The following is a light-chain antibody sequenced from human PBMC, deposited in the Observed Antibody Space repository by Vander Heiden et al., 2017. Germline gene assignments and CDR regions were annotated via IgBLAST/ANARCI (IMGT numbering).Light chain of an antibody. CDR2: DAS. J-gene: IGKJ4*01. V-gene: IGKV1-33*01. Sequence: DIQMTQSPSSLSASVGDRVTITCQASQDISNYLNRYQQKPGKAPKLLIYDASNLETGVPSRFSGGGSGTDFTFTISSLQPEDIATYYCQQYDNLPLTFGGGTKVEIK. CDR1: QDISNY. CDR3: QQYDNLPLT.